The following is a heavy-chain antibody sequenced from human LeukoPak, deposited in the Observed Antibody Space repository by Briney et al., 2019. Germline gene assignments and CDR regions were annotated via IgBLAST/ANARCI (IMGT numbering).Heavy chain of an antibody. CDR2: IIPIFGAA. Sequence: SVKVSCKASGGTFSSYAISWVRQAPGQGLEWMGGIIPIFGAANYAQKLQGRVTMTTDTSTSTAYMELRSLRSDDTAVYYCARDRDYYGSGTPYYFDYWGQGTLVTVSS. CDR1: GGTFSSYA. J-gene: IGHJ4*02. V-gene: IGHV1-69*05. D-gene: IGHD3-10*01. CDR3: ARDRDYYGSGTPYYFDY.